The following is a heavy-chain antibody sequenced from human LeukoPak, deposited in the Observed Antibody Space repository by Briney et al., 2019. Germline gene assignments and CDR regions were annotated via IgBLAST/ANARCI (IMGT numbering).Heavy chain of an antibody. Sequence: GGSLRLSCVVSGFTFTNYWMSWVRQAPGKGLEWVANIGEDGSEKYHVDSVRGRFTISRDNARNSLYLQMNSLRAEDTAVYYCARDLRYYDSSGYHNWFDPWGQGTLVTVSS. D-gene: IGHD3-22*01. CDR1: GFTFTNYW. V-gene: IGHV3-7*03. J-gene: IGHJ5*02. CDR2: IGEDGSEK. CDR3: ARDLRYYDSSGYHNWFDP.